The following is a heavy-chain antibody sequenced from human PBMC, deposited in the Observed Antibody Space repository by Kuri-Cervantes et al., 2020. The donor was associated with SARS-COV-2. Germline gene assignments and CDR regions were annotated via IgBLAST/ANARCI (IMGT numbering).Heavy chain of an antibody. V-gene: IGHV3-30-3*01. CDR1: GFTFSSYA. CDR3: ARGWDDYGDYGFDY. J-gene: IGHJ4*02. CDR2: ISYDGSNK. Sequence: GESLKISCAASGFTFSSYAMHWVRQAPGKGLEWVAVISYDGSNKYYADSVKGRFTISRDNSKNTLYLQMNSLRAEDTAVYYCARGWDDYGDYGFDYWGQGTLVTVSS. D-gene: IGHD4-17*01.